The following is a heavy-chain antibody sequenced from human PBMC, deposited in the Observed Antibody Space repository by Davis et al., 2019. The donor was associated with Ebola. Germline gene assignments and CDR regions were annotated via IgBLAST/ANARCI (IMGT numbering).Heavy chain of an antibody. J-gene: IGHJ4*02. D-gene: IGHD3-10*01. CDR2: IQYDGREK. CDR1: GFTFNTYW. CDR3: GRGFSFVGY. V-gene: IGHV3-7*03. Sequence: PGGSLRLSCTASGFTFNTYWMTWVRQAPGKGLEWVAKIQYDGREKYYVDSVKGRFTISRDNAKNSLYLQMNSLRVEDTAVYYCGRGFSFVGYWGQGTLVTVSS.